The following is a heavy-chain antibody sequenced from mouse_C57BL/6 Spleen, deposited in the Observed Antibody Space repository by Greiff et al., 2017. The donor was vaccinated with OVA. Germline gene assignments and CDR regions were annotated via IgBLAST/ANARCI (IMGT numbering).Heavy chain of an antibody. CDR2: IDPSDSYT. D-gene: IGHD2-4*01. V-gene: IGHV1-69*01. CDR3: ARKPYDSLDY. Sequence: VQLQQPGAELVMPGASVKLSCKASGYTFTSYWMHWVKQRPGQGLEWIGEIDPSDSYTNYNQKFKGKSTLTVDKSSSTAYMQLSSLTSEDSAVYYCARKPYDSLDYWGQGTTLTVSS. J-gene: IGHJ2*01. CDR1: GYTFTSYW.